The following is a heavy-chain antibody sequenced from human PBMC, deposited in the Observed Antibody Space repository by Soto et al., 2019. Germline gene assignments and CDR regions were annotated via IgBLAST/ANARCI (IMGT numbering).Heavy chain of an antibody. J-gene: IGHJ6*02. CDR3: ASPLGQVRYYGMDV. CDR1: GGSISSSRDY. V-gene: IGHV4-39*01. D-gene: IGHD3-10*01. Sequence: KPSETLSLTCTVSGGSISSSRDYWVWIRQPQGRGLEWIGSIYYSGSTYYNPSLKSRVTISVDTSKNQFSLKLSSVTAADTAVYYCASPLGQVRYYGMDVWGQGTTVTVSS. CDR2: IYYSGST.